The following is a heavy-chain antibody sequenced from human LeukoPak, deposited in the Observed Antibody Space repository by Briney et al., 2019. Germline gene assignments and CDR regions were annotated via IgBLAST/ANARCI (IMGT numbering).Heavy chain of an antibody. D-gene: IGHD3-9*01. V-gene: IGHV4-30-4*08. Sequence: SWVRQPPGKGLEWIGYIYYSGSTYYNPSLKSRVTISVDTSKNQFSLKLSSVTAADTAVYYCARDNYDILTGYLDYWGQGTLVTVSS. J-gene: IGHJ4*02. CDR2: IYYSGST. CDR3: ARDNYDILTGYLDY.